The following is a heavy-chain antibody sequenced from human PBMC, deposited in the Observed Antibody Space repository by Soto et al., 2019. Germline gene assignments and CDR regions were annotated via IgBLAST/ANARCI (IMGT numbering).Heavy chain of an antibody. CDR2: IYPGDSDT. V-gene: IGHV5-51*01. D-gene: IGHD2-15*01. J-gene: IGHJ6*03. Sequence: GESLKISGKGSGYSFTSYWIGWVRQMPGKGLEWMGFIYPGDSDTRYSPSFQGQVTISADKSISTAYLQWSSLKASDTAMYYCARRPGYCSGGSCYSSGAYYMDVWGKGTTVTVSS. CDR1: GYSFTSYW. CDR3: ARRPGYCSGGSCYSSGAYYMDV.